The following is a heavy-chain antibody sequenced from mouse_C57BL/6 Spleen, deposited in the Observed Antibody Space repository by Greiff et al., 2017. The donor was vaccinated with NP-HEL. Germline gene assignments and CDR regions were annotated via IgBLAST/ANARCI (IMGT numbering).Heavy chain of an antibody. J-gene: IGHJ4*01. Sequence: VQLQQSGAELVRPGTSVKMSCKASGYTFTSYWITWVKQRPGQGLEWIGDIYPGSGSTNYNEKFKSKATLTVDTSSSTAYMQLSSLTSEDSAVYYCARRYRAMDYWGQGTSVTVSS. CDR3: ARRYRAMDY. CDR1: GYTFTSYW. CDR2: IYPGSGST. V-gene: IGHV1-55*01. D-gene: IGHD1-1*01.